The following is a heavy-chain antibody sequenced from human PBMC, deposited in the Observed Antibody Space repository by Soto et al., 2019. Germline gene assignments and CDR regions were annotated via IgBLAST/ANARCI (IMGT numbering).Heavy chain of an antibody. CDR3: ATLPPRIEVVVTPIPT. CDR2: IYHTGST. V-gene: IGHV4-4*02. Sequence: QVQLRESGPGLVKPSGTLSLTCVVSGASISSTYWWSWVRQPPGKGLEWIGEIYHTGSTKYNPSLKSRVTISIAKSNNEFSLKLNSVTAADTAVYYCATLPPRIEVVVTPIPTWGQGILVTVSS. J-gene: IGHJ5*02. CDR1: GASISSTYW. D-gene: IGHD2-21*02.